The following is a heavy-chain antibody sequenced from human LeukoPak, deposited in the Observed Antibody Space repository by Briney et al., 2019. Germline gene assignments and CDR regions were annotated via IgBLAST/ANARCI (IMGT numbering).Heavy chain of an antibody. CDR1: GFTFNDYD. Sequence: GGSLRLSCAASGFTFNDYDMSWVRQAPGRGLEWVSGINCNGGSRFTISRDNAKNSLYLQMNSLRAEDTALYHCVRRYYYNSSGYSLDYWGQGTLVTVSS. J-gene: IGHJ4*02. CDR2: INCNGG. V-gene: IGHV3-20*01. D-gene: IGHD3-22*01. CDR3: VRRYYYNSSGYSLDY.